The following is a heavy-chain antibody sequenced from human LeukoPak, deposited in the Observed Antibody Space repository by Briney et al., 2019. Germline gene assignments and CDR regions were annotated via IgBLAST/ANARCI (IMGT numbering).Heavy chain of an antibody. CDR3: ARDGTYTDYDPDFDI. J-gene: IGHJ4*02. D-gene: IGHD5-12*01. Sequence: GGSLRLSCAASGFSVSSNYMSWVRQAPGKGLEWVAVIYNSGTTKYADSVKGRFTISRDNAKNSLYLQMNSLRAEDTAVFYCARDGTYTDYDPDFDIWGQGTLVTVSS. V-gene: IGHV3-53*01. CDR2: IYNSGTT. CDR1: GFSVSSNY.